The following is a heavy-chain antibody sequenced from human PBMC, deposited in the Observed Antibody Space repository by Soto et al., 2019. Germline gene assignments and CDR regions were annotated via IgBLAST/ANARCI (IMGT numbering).Heavy chain of an antibody. CDR3: AILLRSTYGMDV. Sequence: SETLSLTCAVSGGSISSSNWWTWVRQPPGKGLEWIGEIYHSGSTNYNPPLKSRVTISVDKSKNQFSLKVTSVTAADTAVYYCAILLRSTYGMDVWGQGTTVTVSS. J-gene: IGHJ6*02. CDR2: IYHSGST. D-gene: IGHD3-3*01. V-gene: IGHV4-4*02. CDR1: GGSISSSNW.